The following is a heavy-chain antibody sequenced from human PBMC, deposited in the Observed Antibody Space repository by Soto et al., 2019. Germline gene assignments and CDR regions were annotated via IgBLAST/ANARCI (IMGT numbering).Heavy chain of an antibody. CDR2: IYYSGST. V-gene: IGHV4-59*08. CDR1: GVSISSYY. Sequence: SVTLSLTCTVSGVSISSYYWILLRQPPGKGLEWIGYIYYSGSTNYSPSFQGHVTISADKSISTAYLQWSSLKASDTAMYYCARHGGGSGWYDAFDIWGQGTMVTVSS. D-gene: IGHD6-19*01. J-gene: IGHJ3*02. CDR3: ARHGGGSGWYDAFDI.